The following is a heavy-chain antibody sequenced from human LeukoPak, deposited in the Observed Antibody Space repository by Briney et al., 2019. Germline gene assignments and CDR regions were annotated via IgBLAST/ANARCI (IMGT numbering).Heavy chain of an antibody. J-gene: IGHJ5*02. CDR2: SSSSSSYI. CDR3: ARDVWPNWFDP. Sequence: GGSLRLSCAASGFTFSSYSMNWVRQAPGKGLEWVSSSSSSSSYIYYADSVKGRFTISRDNAKNSLYLQMNSLRAEDTAVYYCARDVWPNWFDPWGQGTLVTVSS. CDR1: GFTFSSYS. V-gene: IGHV3-21*01. D-gene: IGHD2-21*01.